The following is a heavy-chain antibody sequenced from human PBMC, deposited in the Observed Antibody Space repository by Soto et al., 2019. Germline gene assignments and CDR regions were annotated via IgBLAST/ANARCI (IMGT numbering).Heavy chain of an antibody. Sequence: ASVKVSCKASGYTFSSYAMNWVRQAPGQRLEWMGWINAGNGNTKYSQKFQGRVTITRDTSASTAYMELSSLRSEDTAVYYCARGVSTVAPNWFDPWGQGTLVTVSS. CDR3: ARGVSTVAPNWFDP. D-gene: IGHD4-17*01. CDR1: GYTFSSYA. CDR2: INAGNGNT. V-gene: IGHV1-3*01. J-gene: IGHJ5*02.